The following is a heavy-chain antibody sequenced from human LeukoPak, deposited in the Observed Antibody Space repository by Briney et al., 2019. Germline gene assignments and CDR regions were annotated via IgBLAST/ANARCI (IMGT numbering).Heavy chain of an antibody. D-gene: IGHD3-22*01. J-gene: IGHJ2*01. CDR2: INHSGST. V-gene: IGHV4-34*01. Sequence: SETLSLTCVVYGGSFSGYYWSWIRQPPGKGLEWIGEINHSGSTNYNSSLKSRVTISVDTSKNQFSLKLSSVTAADTAVYYCARAPITMIVVVKGATYFDLWGRGTLVTVSS. CDR3: ARAPITMIVVVKGATYFDL. CDR1: GGSFSGYY.